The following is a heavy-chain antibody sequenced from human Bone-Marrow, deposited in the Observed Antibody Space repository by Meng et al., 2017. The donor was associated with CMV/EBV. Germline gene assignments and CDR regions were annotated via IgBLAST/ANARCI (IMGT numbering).Heavy chain of an antibody. D-gene: IGHD2-2*02. CDR3: ARVNFCSSTSGYTADH. J-gene: IGHJ4*02. CDR2: NYYSGST. CDR1: GGSVSSGSYY. V-gene: IGHV4-61*01. Sequence: LSWTVSGGSVSSGSYYWSWIRQPPGKGLEWIGYNYYSGSTNYNPSPKSRVTISVDTSKNQFSLKLSSVTAADTAVYYCARVNFCSSTSGYTADHWGQGTRVTGSS.